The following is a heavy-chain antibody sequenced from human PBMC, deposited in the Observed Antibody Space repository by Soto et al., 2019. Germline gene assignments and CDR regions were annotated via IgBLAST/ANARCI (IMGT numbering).Heavy chain of an antibody. J-gene: IGHJ4*02. CDR2: ISSSSTI. Sequence: GGSLRLSCAASGFTFSSYSMNWVRQAPGKGLEWVSYISSSSTIYYADSVKGRFTISRDNAKNSLYLQMNSLRDEDTAVYYCARVLVRGVIITLDYWGQGTLVTVSS. CDR1: GFTFSSYS. D-gene: IGHD3-10*01. V-gene: IGHV3-48*02. CDR3: ARVLVRGVIITLDY.